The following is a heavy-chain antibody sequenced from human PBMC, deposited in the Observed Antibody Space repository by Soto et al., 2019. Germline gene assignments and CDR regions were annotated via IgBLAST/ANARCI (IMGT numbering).Heavy chain of an antibody. D-gene: IGHD1-20*01. J-gene: IGHJ6*03. V-gene: IGHV3-33*01. CDR1: GFTFSSYG. CDR2: IWYDGSNK. CDR3: ARGPAGILDYYYYLDV. Sequence: QVQLVESGGGVVQPGRSLRLSCAASGFTFSSYGMHWVRQAPGKGLEWVAVIWYDGSNKYYADSVKGRFTISRDNSKNALYLQMNSLRAEDTAVYYWARGPAGILDYYYYLDVWGKGTTVTVSS.